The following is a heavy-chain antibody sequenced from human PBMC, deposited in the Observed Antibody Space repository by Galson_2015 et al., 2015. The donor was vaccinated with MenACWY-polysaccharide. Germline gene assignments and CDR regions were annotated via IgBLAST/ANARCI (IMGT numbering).Heavy chain of an antibody. D-gene: IGHD6-19*01. V-gene: IGHV3-11*01. CDR1: GFSFSDYY. CDR3: ARDGWRSGWFADY. J-gene: IGHJ4*02. Sequence: SLSLSCAASGFSFSDYYMSWIRQSPGKGLEWASYISTSGSAISYADSVRGRFAIPRDNAKNSLYLQMNILRAEDTAVYYCARDGWRSGWFADYWGRGTLVTVSS. CDR2: ISTSGSAI.